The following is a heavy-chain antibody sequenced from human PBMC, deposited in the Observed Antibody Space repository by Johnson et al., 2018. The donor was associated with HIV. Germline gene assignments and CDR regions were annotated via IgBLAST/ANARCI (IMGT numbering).Heavy chain of an antibody. CDR3: EKEEEDAFDI. CDR1: GFTVSGNY. Sequence: VQLVESGGGLVQPGGSLRLSYAASGFTVSGNYMSWVRQAPGKGLEWVSLIYSGGSTFYADSVKGRFTISRDNSKTTLYVQMNSRRVEDTAVYYSEKEEEDAFDIWGQGTMVTVSA. CDR2: IYSGGST. V-gene: IGHV3-66*02. J-gene: IGHJ3*02.